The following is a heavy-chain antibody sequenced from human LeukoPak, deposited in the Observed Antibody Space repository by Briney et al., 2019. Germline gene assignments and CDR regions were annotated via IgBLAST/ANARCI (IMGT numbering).Heavy chain of an antibody. J-gene: IGHJ4*02. D-gene: IGHD3-22*01. CDR1: GGSISGSSYF. Sequence: SSETLSLTCAVSGGSISGSSYFWGWIRQPPGKGLEWIGSIYYSGNTYYNPSLKSRVTISVDTSKNQFSLRLTSVTAADTAVYYCATHYFDSSGHLEFDFWGQGALVTV. CDR2: IYYSGNT. CDR3: ATHYFDSSGHLEFDF. V-gene: IGHV4-39*01.